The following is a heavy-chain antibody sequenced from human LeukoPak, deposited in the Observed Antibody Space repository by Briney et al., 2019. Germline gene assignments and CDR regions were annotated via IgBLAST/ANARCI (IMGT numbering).Heavy chain of an antibody. CDR2: LNPSGDST. CDR1: GYTFTGYD. CDR3: ARAWHSSGWPFDY. V-gene: IGHV1-46*01. D-gene: IGHD6-19*01. Sequence: ASVKVSCKTSGYTFTGYDMHWVRQAPGQGLEWMGILNPSGDSTSSAQKFQGRVTMTRDMSTSTVYMELSSLRSEDTAVYYCARAWHSSGWPFDYWGQGTLVTVSS. J-gene: IGHJ4*02.